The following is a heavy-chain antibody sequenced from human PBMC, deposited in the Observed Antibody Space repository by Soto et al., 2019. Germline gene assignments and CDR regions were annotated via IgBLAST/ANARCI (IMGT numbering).Heavy chain of an antibody. CDR1: GYTFTSYD. V-gene: IGHV1-8*01. Sequence: ASVKVSCKASGYTFTSYDINWVRQATGQGLEWMGWMNPNSGNTGYAQKFQGRVTMTRNTSISTAYMELSSLRSEDTAVYYCARATAVAGNYFDYWGQGTLVTVSS. CDR3: ARATAVAGNYFDY. CDR2: MNPNSGNT. D-gene: IGHD6-19*01. J-gene: IGHJ4*02.